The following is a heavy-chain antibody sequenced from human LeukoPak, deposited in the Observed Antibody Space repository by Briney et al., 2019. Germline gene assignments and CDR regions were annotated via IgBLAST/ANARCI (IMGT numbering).Heavy chain of an antibody. Sequence: GGSLRLSCAASGFTFNNYAMNWVRQAPGKGLEWVSDISGSGDMTYYADSVKGRFTISRDNSKNTVYLQMNGLRAEDTAVYFCARSQTNAVYYYGMDVWGQGTTVTVSS. CDR2: ISGSGDMT. J-gene: IGHJ6*02. CDR1: GFTFNNYA. CDR3: ARSQTNAVYYYGMDV. V-gene: IGHV3-23*01. D-gene: IGHD2-8*01.